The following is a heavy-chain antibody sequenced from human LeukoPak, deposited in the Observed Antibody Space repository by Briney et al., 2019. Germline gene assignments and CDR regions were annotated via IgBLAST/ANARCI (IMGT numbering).Heavy chain of an antibody. V-gene: IGHV1-8*01. J-gene: IGHJ6*02. D-gene: IGHD4-23*01. CDR2: MNPNSGNT. CDR3: ARGPETTVVRDYYYYGMDV. CDR1: GYTVTSYD. Sequence: ASVKVSCKASGYTVTSYDINWLRQATGQGLEWMGWMNPNSGNTGYAQKFQGRVTMTRNTSISTAYMELSSLRSEDTAVYYCARGPETTVVRDYYYYGMDVWGQGTTVTVSS.